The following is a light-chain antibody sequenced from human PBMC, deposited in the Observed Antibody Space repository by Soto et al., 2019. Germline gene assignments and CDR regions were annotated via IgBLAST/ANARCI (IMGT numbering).Light chain of an antibody. CDR3: SSYAGGNTPDV. V-gene: IGLV2-14*01. CDR2: EVT. J-gene: IGLJ1*01. Sequence: QSALTQPASVSGSPGQSITISCTGTSSDVGGYNHVSWHQQFPGIAPKLLIYEVTNRPSGVSNRFSGSKSGNTASLTISGLQAEDEADYYCSSYAGGNTPDVFGTGTKVTVL. CDR1: SSDVGGYNH.